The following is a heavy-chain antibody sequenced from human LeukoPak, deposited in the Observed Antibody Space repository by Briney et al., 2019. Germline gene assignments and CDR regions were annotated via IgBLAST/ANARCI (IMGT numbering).Heavy chain of an antibody. D-gene: IGHD6-19*01. J-gene: IGHJ4*02. CDR1: GDSLSSYY. CDR2: IHHSGST. Sequence: SETLSLTCTVSGDSLSSYYLSWVRQPPGKGLEWIGYIHHSGSTNYNPSLKSRVTISVDTSKNQFSLKLSSVTAADTAVYYCAREERGPGGWYVDYWGQGTLVTVSS. V-gene: IGHV4-59*01. CDR3: AREERGPGGWYVDY.